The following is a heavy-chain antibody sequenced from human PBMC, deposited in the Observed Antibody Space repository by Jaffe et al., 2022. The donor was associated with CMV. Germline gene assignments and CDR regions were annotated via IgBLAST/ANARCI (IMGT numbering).Heavy chain of an antibody. CDR2: IKSNIDGGTP. CDR3: STPSPGGYYYYGKDV. V-gene: IGHV3-15*01. J-gene: IGHJ6*02. CDR1: GFIFSNAW. D-gene: IGHD3-10*01. Sequence: EVQLVESGGGLVKPGGSLRLSCAASGFIFSNAWMTWVRQAPGKGLEWVGRIKSNIDGGTPDYAAPVKGRFTILRDDSKNTLYLLMDSLKTEDTAVYYCSTPSPGGYYYYGKDVWGRGTTVTVSS.